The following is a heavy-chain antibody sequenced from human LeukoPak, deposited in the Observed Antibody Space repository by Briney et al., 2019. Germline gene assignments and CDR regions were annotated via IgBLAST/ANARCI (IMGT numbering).Heavy chain of an antibody. Sequence: GGSLRLSCAASGFTFDDYAMHWVRQAPGKGLEWVSGISWNSGSIGYADSVKGRFTISRDNAKNSLYLQMNSLRAEDTALYYCAKDSGYDLGSGFDYWGQGTLVTVSS. D-gene: IGHD5-12*01. CDR1: GFTFDDYA. J-gene: IGHJ4*02. CDR3: AKDSGYDLGSGFDY. V-gene: IGHV3-9*01. CDR2: ISWNSGSI.